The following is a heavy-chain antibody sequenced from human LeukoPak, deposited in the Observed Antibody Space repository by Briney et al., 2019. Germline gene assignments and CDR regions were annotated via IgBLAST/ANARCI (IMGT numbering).Heavy chain of an antibody. Sequence: GGSLRLSCAASGFTFSSYAMSWVRQAPGKGLEWVSAISGSGGSTYYADSVKGRFTISRDNSKNTPYLQMNSLRAEDTAVYYCAKGGGVFDCSSTSCYTSYWGQGTLVTVSS. V-gene: IGHV3-23*01. CDR2: ISGSGGST. D-gene: IGHD2-2*02. J-gene: IGHJ4*02. CDR3: AKGGGVFDCSSTSCYTSY. CDR1: GFTFSSYA.